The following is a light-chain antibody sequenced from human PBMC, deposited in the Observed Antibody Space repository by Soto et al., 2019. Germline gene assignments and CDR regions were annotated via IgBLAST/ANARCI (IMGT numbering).Light chain of an antibody. V-gene: IGKV3-20*01. CDR1: QSVRSTY. Sequence: EILFTHSPITLSLSQGEGATHSCQSSQSVRSTYLAWYQQKPGQAPRLLIYGASTRATDVPDRFIGSGSGADFTLSIIRLEPEDFAVYYCQQYSSTPPRTFGQGTKVDI. CDR3: QQYSSTPPRT. CDR2: GAS. J-gene: IGKJ1*01.